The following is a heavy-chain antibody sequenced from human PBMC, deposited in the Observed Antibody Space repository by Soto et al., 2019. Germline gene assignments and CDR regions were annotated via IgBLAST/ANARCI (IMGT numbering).Heavy chain of an antibody. Sequence: QVQLVESGGDVVQPGRSLRLSCAASGYTFSSYGMHWVRQAPGKGLEWVAVIWYDGSNKCYADSVKGRFTISRDNSKNTVYLQMNGLRAEDTAVYYCARGLERQWLANYYCMDVWGQGTTVTVSS. CDR3: ARGLERQWLANYYCMDV. D-gene: IGHD6-19*01. CDR2: IWYDGSNK. V-gene: IGHV3-33*01. CDR1: GYTFSSYG. J-gene: IGHJ6*02.